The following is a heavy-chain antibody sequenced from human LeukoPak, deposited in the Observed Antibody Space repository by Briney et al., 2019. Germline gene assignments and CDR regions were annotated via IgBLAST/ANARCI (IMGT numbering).Heavy chain of an antibody. Sequence: GRSLRLSCAASGFTFSSYGMHWVRQAPGKGLEWVAVISYDGGNKFYADSVRGRFTISRDNSKNTLYLQVNSLRAEDTAVYHCARGSSSSGWRYWYFDPWGRGTLVTVSP. J-gene: IGHJ2*01. CDR3: ARGSSSSGWRYWYFDP. D-gene: IGHD6-19*01. CDR2: ISYDGGNK. CDR1: GFTFSSYG. V-gene: IGHV3-30*03.